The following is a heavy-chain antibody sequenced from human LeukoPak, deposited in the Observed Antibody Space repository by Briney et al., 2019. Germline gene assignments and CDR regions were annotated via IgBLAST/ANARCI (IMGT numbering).Heavy chain of an antibody. Sequence: PGGSLRLSCAASGFTFSSYAMGWVRQAPGKGLEWVSAISGSGGSTYYADSVKGRFTISRDNSKNTLYLQMNSLRAEDTAVYYCAKRDGYNLGPTDYWGQGTLVTVSS. J-gene: IGHJ4*02. V-gene: IGHV3-23*01. D-gene: IGHD5-24*01. CDR1: GFTFSSYA. CDR3: AKRDGYNLGPTDY. CDR2: ISGSGGST.